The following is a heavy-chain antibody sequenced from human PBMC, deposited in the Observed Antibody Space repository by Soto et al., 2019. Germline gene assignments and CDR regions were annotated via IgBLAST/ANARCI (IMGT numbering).Heavy chain of an antibody. CDR2: INPDSGGT. V-gene: IGHV1-2*02. Sequence: ASVKVSCKASGYPFTNYYIHWVRQAPGQGLEWMGWINPDSGGTNYAQRFQGRVSMTRDTSINTVYMELRGLRSDDTAFYYCGISGWRGNHNLDYWGQGALVTVSS. CDR3: GISGWRGNHNLDY. J-gene: IGHJ4*02. CDR1: GYPFTNYY. D-gene: IGHD1-1*01.